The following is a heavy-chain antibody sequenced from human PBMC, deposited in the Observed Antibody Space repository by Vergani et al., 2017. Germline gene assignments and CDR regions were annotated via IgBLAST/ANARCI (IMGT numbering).Heavy chain of an antibody. CDR3: ARDRGXEYDSGGFYWFDP. CDR1: GGSISNSG. J-gene: IGHJ5*02. CDR2: VIPMFATT. V-gene: IGHV1-69*13. Sequence: QVQLVQSGAEVKKPGSSVKVSCKTSGGSISNSGFSWVRQAPGQGLEWMGRVIPMFATTDYAPKFQGRFTITADESAKTVYMELSSLRSEDTAMYYCARDRGXEYDSGGFYWFDPWGQGTLVTVSS. D-gene: IGHD1-26*01.